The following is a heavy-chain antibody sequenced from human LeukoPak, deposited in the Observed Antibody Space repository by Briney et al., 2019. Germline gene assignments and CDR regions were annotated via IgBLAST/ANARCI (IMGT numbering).Heavy chain of an antibody. Sequence: PGGSLRLSCATSGFTVSSYWMHWVRQAPGKGLVWVSRINSDGSSTSYADSVKGRFTISRDNAKNTLYLQMNSLRAEDTAVYYCARDPEWLLYRYLDYWGQGTLVTVSS. CDR3: ARDPEWLLYRYLDY. D-gene: IGHD3-3*01. V-gene: IGHV3-74*01. J-gene: IGHJ4*02. CDR2: INSDGSST. CDR1: GFTVSSYW.